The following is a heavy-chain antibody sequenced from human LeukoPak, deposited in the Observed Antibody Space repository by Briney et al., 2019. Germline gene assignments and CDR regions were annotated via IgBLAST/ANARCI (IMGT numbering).Heavy chain of an antibody. V-gene: IGHV4-39*07. J-gene: IGHJ3*02. CDR1: GGSISSYY. Sequence: SETLSLTCTVSGGSISSYYWGWIRQPPGKGLEWIGSIYYSGSTYYNPSLKSRVTISVDTSKNQFSLKLSSVTAADTAVYYCARGSYGDLDAFDIWGQGTMVTVSS. D-gene: IGHD4-17*01. CDR3: ARGSYGDLDAFDI. CDR2: IYYSGST.